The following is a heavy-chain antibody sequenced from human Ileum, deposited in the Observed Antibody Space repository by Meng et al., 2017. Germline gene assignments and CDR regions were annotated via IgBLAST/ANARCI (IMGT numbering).Heavy chain of an antibody. D-gene: IGHD4-23*01. V-gene: IGHV6-1*01. CDR3: TRSSSHYSGHNY. CDR2: TYYRSKLFN. Sequence: QLQRSGTRVVKPATTLATPRATPGDSGTSNSAAGNLFRQSPSRGVQWQGRTYYRSKLFNDHAVSVKSRITINPDTSKNQFSLQLNSVTPDDTAVFYCTRSSSHYSGHNYWGQGTLVTVSS. CDR1: GDSGTSNSAA. J-gene: IGHJ4*02.